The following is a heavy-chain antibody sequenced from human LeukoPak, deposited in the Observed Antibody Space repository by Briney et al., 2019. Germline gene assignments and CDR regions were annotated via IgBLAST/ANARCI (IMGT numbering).Heavy chain of an antibody. Sequence: SETLSLTCAVYGGSFSGYYWSWIRQPPGKGLEWIGEINHSGSTNYNPSLKSRVTISVDTSKNQFSLKLSSVTAADTAVYYCARGGWFDPWGQGTLVTVSS. J-gene: IGHJ5*02. V-gene: IGHV4-34*01. CDR1: GGSFSGYY. CDR2: INHSGST. CDR3: ARGGWFDP.